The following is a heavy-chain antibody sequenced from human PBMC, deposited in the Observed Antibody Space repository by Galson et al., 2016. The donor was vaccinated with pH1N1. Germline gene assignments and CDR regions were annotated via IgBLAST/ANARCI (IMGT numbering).Heavy chain of an antibody. CDR3: ATGSGNSWFDP. CDR2: INPNNGGA. CDR1: GYSFTDHY. D-gene: IGHD3-10*01. J-gene: IGHJ5*02. V-gene: IGHV1-2*02. Sequence: SVKVSCKASGYSFTDHYLHWVRQAPGHGLEWMGWINPNNGGAKYPQRFQGRVTLTRDTSINTVYMELSSLTTDDTAVYFCATGSGNSWFDPWGQGTLVTVSS.